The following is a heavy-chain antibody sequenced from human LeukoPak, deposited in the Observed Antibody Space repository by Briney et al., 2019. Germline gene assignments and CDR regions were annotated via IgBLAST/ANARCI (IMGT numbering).Heavy chain of an antibody. D-gene: IGHD1-26*01. CDR2: IHYSGST. CDR3: ARLVGAATDPFDY. Sequence: PSETLSLTCTVSGGSISSSSDYWGWIRQPPGKGLEWTGSIHYSGSTYYNPSLKSRVTVSVDTSKNQFSLKLSSVTAADTAVYYCARLVGAATDPFDYWGQGTLVTVSS. CDR1: GGSISSSSDY. J-gene: IGHJ4*02. V-gene: IGHV4-39*01.